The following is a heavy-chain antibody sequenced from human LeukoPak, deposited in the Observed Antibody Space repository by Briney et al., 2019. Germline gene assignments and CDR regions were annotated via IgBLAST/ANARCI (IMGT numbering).Heavy chain of an antibody. J-gene: IGHJ5*02. CDR3: ARDQDTAMGFRGRTRSFDP. D-gene: IGHD5-18*01. V-gene: IGHV1-18*04. CDR1: GYTLTSYG. Sequence: ASVKVSCKASGYTLTSYGISWVRQAPGQGLEWMGWISACNGNTNYAQKLQGRVTMTTDTSTSTAYMELRSLRSDDTAVYYCARDQDTAMGFRGRTRSFDPWGQGTLVTVSS. CDR2: ISACNGNT.